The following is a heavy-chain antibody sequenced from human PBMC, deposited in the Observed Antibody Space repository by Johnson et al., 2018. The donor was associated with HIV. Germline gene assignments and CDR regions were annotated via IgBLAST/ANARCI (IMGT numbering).Heavy chain of an antibody. D-gene: IGHD3-22*01. V-gene: IGHV3-30*02. J-gene: IGHJ3*02. CDR2: IRYDGSNK. CDR3: AKDRALTYYYDSSGSDAFDI. CDR1: GFTVSSYA. Sequence: QVQLVESGGGVVQPGGSLRLSCAASGFTVSSYAMHWVRQAPGKGLEWVAFIRYDGSNKYYADSVKGRFTISRDNSKNTLYLQMNSLRAEDTAVYYCAKDRALTYYYDSSGSDAFDIWGQGTMVTVSS.